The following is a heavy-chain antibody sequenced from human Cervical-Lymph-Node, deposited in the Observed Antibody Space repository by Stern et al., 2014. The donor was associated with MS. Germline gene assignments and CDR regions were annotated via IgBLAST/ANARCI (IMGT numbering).Heavy chain of an antibody. Sequence: LVESRASVTVACRVSGSTFTASSISWVRQAPGRGLEWMGWINTKTGNPTYALDFTGRFVFSLDTSVSTAFLQISSLKADDTAVYYCARSQPFSYWGQGTLVTVSP. CDR3: ARSQPFSY. J-gene: IGHJ4*02. D-gene: IGHD6-13*01. CDR1: GSTFTASS. V-gene: IGHV7-4-1*02. CDR2: INTKTGNP.